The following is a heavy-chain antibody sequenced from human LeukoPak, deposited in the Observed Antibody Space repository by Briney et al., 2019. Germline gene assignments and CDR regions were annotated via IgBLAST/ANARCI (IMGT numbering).Heavy chain of an antibody. CDR3: ARGWNWNYAFHYYGMDV. CDR1: GYTFTSYG. J-gene: IGHJ6*02. D-gene: IGHD1-7*01. Sequence: ASVKVSCKASGYTFTSYGISWVRQAPGRGLEWMGWISAYNGNTNYAQKLQGRVTMTTDTSTSTAYMELRSLRSDDTAVYYCARGWNWNYAFHYYGMDVWGQGTTVTVSS. V-gene: IGHV1-18*01. CDR2: ISAYNGNT.